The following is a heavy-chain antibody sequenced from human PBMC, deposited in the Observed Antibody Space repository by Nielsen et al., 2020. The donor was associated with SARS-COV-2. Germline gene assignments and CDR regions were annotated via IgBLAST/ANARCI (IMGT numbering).Heavy chain of an antibody. CDR2: IRSKAYGGTT. V-gene: IGHV3-49*03. CDR1: GFTFGDYA. J-gene: IGHJ3*02. Sequence: GGSLRLSCTASGFTFGDYAMSWFRQAPGKGLEWVGFIRSKAYGGTTEYAASVKGRFTISRDDSKSIAYLQMNSLKTEDTAVYYCARDANLDAFDIWGQGTMVTVSS. CDR3: ARDANLDAFDI. D-gene: IGHD4/OR15-4a*01.